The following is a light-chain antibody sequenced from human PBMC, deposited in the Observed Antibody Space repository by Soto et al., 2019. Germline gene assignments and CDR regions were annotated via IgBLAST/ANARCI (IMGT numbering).Light chain of an antibody. V-gene: IGKV1-5*01. CDR1: QTIRSH. CDR2: DAS. J-gene: IGKJ1*01. Sequence: DIQMTQFPLSLSASVGDRVTITCRASQTIRSHLNWYQQKPGEAPKLLIYDASALPRGVPSRFSGSGSGTKFTLTIASLQPDDFATYYCQHYNSYSEAFGQGTKVDI. CDR3: QHYNSYSEA.